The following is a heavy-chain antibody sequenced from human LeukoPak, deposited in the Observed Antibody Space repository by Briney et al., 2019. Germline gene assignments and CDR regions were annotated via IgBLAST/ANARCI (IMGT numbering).Heavy chain of an antibody. J-gene: IGHJ6*03. Sequence: SETLSLTCTISGGSVSDYYWSWIRQSPGKGLEWIGYIYHTGSTSYSPSLKSRVTISVDTSKNQFSLKLSSVTAADTAVYYCARNISATGQYFYYYYYYMDVWGKGTTVTISS. V-gene: IGHV4-4*08. CDR1: GGSVSDYY. D-gene: IGHD2/OR15-2a*01. CDR2: IYHTGST. CDR3: ARNISATGQYFYYYYYYMDV.